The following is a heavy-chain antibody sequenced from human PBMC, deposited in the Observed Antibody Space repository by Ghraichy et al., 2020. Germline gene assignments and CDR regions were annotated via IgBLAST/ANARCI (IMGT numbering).Heavy chain of an antibody. CDR2: ISYDGSNK. CDR1: GFTFSSYG. Sequence: GGSLRLSCAASGFTFSSYGMHWVRQAPGKGLEWVAVISYDGSNKYYADSVKGRFTISRDNSKNTLYLQMNSLRAEDTAVYYCAGHCSGGSCYPDWGQGTLVTVSS. V-gene: IGHV3-30*03. D-gene: IGHD2-15*01. J-gene: IGHJ4*02. CDR3: AGHCSGGSCYPD.